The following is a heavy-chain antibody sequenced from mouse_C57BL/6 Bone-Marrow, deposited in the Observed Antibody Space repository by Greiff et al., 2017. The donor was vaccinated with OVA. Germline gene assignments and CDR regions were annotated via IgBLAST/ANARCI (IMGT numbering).Heavy chain of an antibody. Sequence: EVKVEESGGGLVQPGGSLKLSCAASGFTFSDYYMYWVRQTPEKRLEWVAYISNGGGSTYYPDTVKGRFTISRDNAKNTLYLQMSRLKSEDTAMYYCARRGSNYVEAMDYWGQGTSVTVSS. CDR3: ARRGSNYVEAMDY. J-gene: IGHJ4*01. D-gene: IGHD2-5*01. V-gene: IGHV5-12*01. CDR2: ISNGGGST. CDR1: GFTFSDYY.